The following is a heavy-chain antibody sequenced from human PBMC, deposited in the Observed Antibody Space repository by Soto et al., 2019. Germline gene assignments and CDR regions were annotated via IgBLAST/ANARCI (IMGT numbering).Heavy chain of an antibody. V-gene: IGHV4-59*08. CDR3: ARNRWFDS. CDR2: IYNSGST. Sequence: SETLSLTCTVSGCSISSYYWSWIRQPPGKGLEWIGYIYNSGSTNYNPSLKSRVTISVDTSKNQFSLKLNSVTAADTAVYYCARNRWFDSWGQGTLVTVSS. J-gene: IGHJ5*01. CDR1: GCSISSYY.